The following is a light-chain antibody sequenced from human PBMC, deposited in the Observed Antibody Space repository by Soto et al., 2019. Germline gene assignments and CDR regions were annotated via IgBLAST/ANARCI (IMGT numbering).Light chain of an antibody. CDR3: FSFTTTRTHV. J-gene: IGLJ1*01. CDR1: RSDIGAYDY. CDR2: EVN. Sequence: QSALTQPASLSGSPGQSITISCTETRSDIGAYDYVSWFQQHPGKAPKLMISEVNNRPSGVSNRFSGSKSGNTAYLTISGLQVEDEAEYFCFSFTTTRTHVFGTGTKVTVL. V-gene: IGLV2-14*01.